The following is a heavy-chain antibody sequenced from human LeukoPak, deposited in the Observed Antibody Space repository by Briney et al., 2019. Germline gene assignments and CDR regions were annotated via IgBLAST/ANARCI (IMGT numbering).Heavy chain of an antibody. V-gene: IGHV3-48*01. J-gene: IGHJ4*02. D-gene: IGHD3-22*01. CDR2: ISSSSSTI. CDR1: GFTFSSYS. Sequence: PGGSLRLSCAASGFTFSSYSMNWVRQAPGKGLEWVSYISSSSSTIYYADSVKGRFTISRDNAKNSLYLQMNSLRGEDTAVYYCARGGYYDSSGYYPYYFDYWGRGTLVTVSS. CDR3: ARGGYYDSSGYYPYYFDY.